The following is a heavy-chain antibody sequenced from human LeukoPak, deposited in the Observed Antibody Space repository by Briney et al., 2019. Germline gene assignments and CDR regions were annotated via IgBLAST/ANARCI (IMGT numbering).Heavy chain of an antibody. D-gene: IGHD3-22*01. CDR3: ARVENYYYDSSGYYEA. V-gene: IGHV1-8*01. CDR2: MNPNSGNT. J-gene: IGHJ5*02. CDR1: GYTFTSYD. Sequence: ASVKVSCKASGYTFTSYDINWVRQATGQGLEWMGWMNPNSGNTGYAQKFQGRVTMTRNTSISTAYMELSSLRSDDAAVYYCARVENYYYDSSGYYEAWGQGTLVTVSS.